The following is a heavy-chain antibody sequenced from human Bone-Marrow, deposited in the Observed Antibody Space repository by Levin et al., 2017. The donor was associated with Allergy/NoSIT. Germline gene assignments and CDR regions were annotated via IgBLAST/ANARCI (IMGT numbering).Heavy chain of an antibody. CDR3: ARERNCSGGSCYALVDY. D-gene: IGHD2-15*01. CDR2: IYHSGST. Sequence: GSLRLSCAVSGYSISSGYYWGWIRQPPGKGLEWIGSIYHSGSTYYNPSLKSRVTISVDTSKNQFSLKLSSVTAADTAVYYCARERNCSGGSCYALVDYWGQGTLVTVSS. V-gene: IGHV4-38-2*02. J-gene: IGHJ4*02. CDR1: GYSISSGYY.